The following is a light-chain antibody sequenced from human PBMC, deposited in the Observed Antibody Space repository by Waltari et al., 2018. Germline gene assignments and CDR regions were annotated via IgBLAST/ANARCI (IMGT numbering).Light chain of an antibody. CDR2: GAF. CDR1: QGMSDY. Sequence: DIQMTQSPSSLSASVGDRVTVTCRARQGMSDYVSWYQQKPRKPPKLLISGAFLLQSGVPSRFNGSGSGTLFSLTISGLQPEDFATYYCQQSYITPYTFGRGTKLEIK. CDR3: QQSYITPYT. J-gene: IGKJ2*01. V-gene: IGKV1-39*01.